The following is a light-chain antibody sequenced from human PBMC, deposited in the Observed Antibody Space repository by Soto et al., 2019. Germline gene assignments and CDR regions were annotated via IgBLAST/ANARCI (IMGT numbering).Light chain of an antibody. CDR2: GAS. CDR1: QSVSSN. V-gene: IGKV3-15*01. CDR3: QQYNNWPT. J-gene: IGKJ1*01. Sequence: EIVMTQSPATLSVSPGQRDTLSCRASQSVSSNFAWYQKKPGQAPRLLIYGASTRATGIPASFSGSGSGTEFTLNISSHQSEDFAVYYCQQYNNWPTCGRGTKVEI.